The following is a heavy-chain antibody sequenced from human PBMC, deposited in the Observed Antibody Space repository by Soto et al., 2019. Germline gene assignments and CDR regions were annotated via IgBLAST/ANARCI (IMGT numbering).Heavy chain of an antibody. CDR2: FSSIGGST. V-gene: IGHV3-23*01. Sequence: GGSLRLSCTASGFPFSNYAMSWVRQAPGKGLEWVSTFSSIGGSTYYADSVKGRFTISRDNSKNTLYLQMNSLRAEDTAVYYCAKALSYSGYGFWNYWGEGTLVTVSS. D-gene: IGHD5-12*01. CDR3: AKALSYSGYGFWNY. J-gene: IGHJ4*02. CDR1: GFPFSNYA.